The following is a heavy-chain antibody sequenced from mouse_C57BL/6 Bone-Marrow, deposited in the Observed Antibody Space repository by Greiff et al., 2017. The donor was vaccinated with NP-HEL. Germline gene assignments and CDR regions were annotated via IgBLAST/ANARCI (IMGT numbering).Heavy chain of an antibody. V-gene: IGHV1-26*01. D-gene: IGHD1-1*01. J-gene: IGHJ1*03. Sequence: EMQLQQSGPELVKPGASVKISCKASGYTFTDYYMNWVKQSHGKSLEWIGDINPNNGGTSYNQKFKGKATLTVDKSSSTAYMELRSLTSEDSAVYYCAREKASFYGSSCWYFDVWGTGTTVTVSS. CDR2: INPNNGGT. CDR1: GYTFTDYY. CDR3: AREKASFYGSSCWYFDV.